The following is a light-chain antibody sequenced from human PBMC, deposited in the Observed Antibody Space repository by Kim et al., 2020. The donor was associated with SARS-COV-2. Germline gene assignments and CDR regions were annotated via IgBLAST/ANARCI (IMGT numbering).Light chain of an antibody. CDR2: GAS. CDR1: QSVSTD. CDR3: QQYKNWPPIT. V-gene: IGKV3D-15*01. Sequence: SPGTRATLSCRASQSVSTDLAWYQQKSGQAPRLLIYGASTRATGIPSRFSGSGSGTEFTLTISGLQSEDLAVYYCQQYKNWPPITFGQGTRLEIK. J-gene: IGKJ5*01.